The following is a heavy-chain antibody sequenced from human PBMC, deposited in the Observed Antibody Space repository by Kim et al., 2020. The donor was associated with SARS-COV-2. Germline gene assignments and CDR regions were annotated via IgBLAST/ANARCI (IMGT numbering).Heavy chain of an antibody. D-gene: IGHD6-13*01. CDR3: ARSLSHSSSWYWSYYYYYGMDV. Sequence: VGSLRLSCAASGFTFSSYGMHWVRQAPGKGLEWVAVIWYDGSNKYYADSVKGRFTISRDNSKNTLYLQMNSLRAEDTAVYYCARSLSHSSSWYWSYYYYYGMDVWGQGTTVTVSS. J-gene: IGHJ6*02. CDR1: GFTFSSYG. V-gene: IGHV3-33*01. CDR2: IWYDGSNK.